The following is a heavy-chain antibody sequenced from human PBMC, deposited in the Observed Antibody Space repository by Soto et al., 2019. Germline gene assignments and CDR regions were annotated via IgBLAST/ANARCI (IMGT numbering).Heavy chain of an antibody. CDR1: GFPFSNNW. CDR2: ISNDVRTR. CDR3: ARRETNRYYFVTAFDI. D-gene: IGHD1-26*01. Sequence: GGSLRLACAASGFPFSNNWMHWVRQVPGKGLVWVSRISNDVRTRTYADSVKGRFTISRDNARNTLYLQMTSLRAEDTAVYYCARRETNRYYFVTAFDISGQGTMVT. V-gene: IGHV3-74*01. J-gene: IGHJ3*02.